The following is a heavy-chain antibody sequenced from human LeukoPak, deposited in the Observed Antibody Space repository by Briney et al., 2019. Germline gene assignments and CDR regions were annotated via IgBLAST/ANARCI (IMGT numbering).Heavy chain of an antibody. CDR2: ISSSSSYI. CDR1: GFTFSSYS. J-gene: IGHJ6*02. CDR3: ASRGGYSYGYGPNYYYGMDV. V-gene: IGHV3-21*01. D-gene: IGHD5-18*01. Sequence: PGGSLRLSCAASGFTFSSYSMNWVRQAPGKGLEWVSSISSSSSYIYYADSVKGRFTISRDNAKNSLYLQMNSLRAEDTAVYYCASRGGYSYGYGPNYYYGMDVWGQGTTVTVSS.